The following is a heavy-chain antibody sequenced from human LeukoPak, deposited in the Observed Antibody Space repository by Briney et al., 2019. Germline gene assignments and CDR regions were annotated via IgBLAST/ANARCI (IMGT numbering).Heavy chain of an antibody. V-gene: IGHV4-39*01. Sequence: PSETLSLTCTVSGGSIRSYYWSWIRQPPGKGLEWIGSIYYSGSTYYNPSLKSRVTISVDTSKNQFSLKLSSVTAADTAVYYCARRHTTYGSGSYYNYYYYYYMDVWGKGTTVTVSS. CDR2: IYYSGST. D-gene: IGHD3-10*01. CDR3: ARRHTTYGSGSYYNYYYYYYMDV. CDR1: GGSIRSYY. J-gene: IGHJ6*03.